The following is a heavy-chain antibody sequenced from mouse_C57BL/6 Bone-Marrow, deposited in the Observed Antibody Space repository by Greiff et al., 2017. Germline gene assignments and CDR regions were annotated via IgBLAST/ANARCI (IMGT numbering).Heavy chain of an antibody. J-gene: IGHJ2*01. Sequence: VHVKQSGPELVKPGASVKISCKASGYSFTDYNMNWVKQSNGKSLEWIGVINPNYGTTSYNQKFKGKATLTVDQSSSTAYMQLNSLTSEDSAVYYCASYYYGSSPYFDYWGQGTTLTVSS. D-gene: IGHD1-1*01. CDR2: INPNYGTT. V-gene: IGHV1-39*01. CDR1: GYSFTDYN. CDR3: ASYYYGSSPYFDY.